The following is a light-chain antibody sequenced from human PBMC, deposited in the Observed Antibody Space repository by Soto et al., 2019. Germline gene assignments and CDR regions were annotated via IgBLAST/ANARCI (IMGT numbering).Light chain of an antibody. CDR1: QSISFW. J-gene: IGKJ2*01. CDR2: QAS. CDR3: QQYSSYSPYT. Sequence: DIQMTQSPSTLSASVGDRVTITCRASQSISFWLAWYQQKPGKAPQLLISQASNLESGFPSRFSGSGSGTEFTLAISSLQPDDFATYYCQQYSSYSPYTFGQGTKLEI. V-gene: IGKV1-5*03.